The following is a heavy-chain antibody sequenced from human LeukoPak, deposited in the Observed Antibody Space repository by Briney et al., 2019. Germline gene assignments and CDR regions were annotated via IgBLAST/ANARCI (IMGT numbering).Heavy chain of an antibody. CDR2: IIPILGIA. J-gene: IGHJ4*02. D-gene: IGHD2-15*01. CDR1: GGTFSSYT. CDR3: ARDPRGSGSDY. Sequence: ASVKVSCKASGGTFSSYTISSVRHAPGQGLEWMGRIIPILGIANYAQKFQGRVTITADKSTSTAYMELSSLRSEDTAVYYCARDPRGSGSDYWGQGTLVTVSS. V-gene: IGHV1-69*04.